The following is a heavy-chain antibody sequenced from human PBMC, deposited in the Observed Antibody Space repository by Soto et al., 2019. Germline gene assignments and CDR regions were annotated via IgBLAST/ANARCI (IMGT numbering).Heavy chain of an antibody. CDR3: ARGGTFYDILTGYYNSWIGYYFDY. CDR2: ISDSGGST. J-gene: IGHJ4*02. CDR1: GFTFSTFA. Sequence: QSGGSLRLSCAASGFTFSTFAMSGVRQAPGKGLEWVSTISDSGGSTYHADSVKGRFTISRDNSKNTVYLQMNSLRAEDTAVYFCARGGTFYDILTGYYNSWIGYYFDYWGQGTLVTVSS. D-gene: IGHD3-9*01. V-gene: IGHV3-23*01.